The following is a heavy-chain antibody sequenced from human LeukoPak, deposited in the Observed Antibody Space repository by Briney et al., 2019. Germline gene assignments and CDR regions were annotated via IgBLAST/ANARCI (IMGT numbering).Heavy chain of an antibody. CDR1: GFTFSSYA. V-gene: IGHV3-30-3*01. CDR2: ISYDGSNK. CDR3: ARDYPAPKWLFSYYYYYGMDV. Sequence: GGSLRLSCAASGFTFSSYAMPWVRQAPGKGLEWVAVISYDGSNKYYADSVKGRFTISRDNSKNTLYLQMNSLRAEDTAVYYCARDYPAPKWLFSYYYYYGMDVWGQGTTVTVSS. J-gene: IGHJ6*02. D-gene: IGHD6-19*01.